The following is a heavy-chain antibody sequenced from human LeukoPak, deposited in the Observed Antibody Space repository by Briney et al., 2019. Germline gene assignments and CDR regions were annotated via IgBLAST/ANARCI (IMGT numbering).Heavy chain of an antibody. CDR1: GGTFSSYA. CDR2: IIPIFGIA. Sequence: GASVRVSCKASGGTFSSYAISWVRQAPGQGLEWMGRIIPIFGIANYAQKFQGRVTITADKSTSTAYMELSSLRSEDTAVYYCARRVGSSPDYYYGMDVWGQGTTVTVS. J-gene: IGHJ6*02. D-gene: IGHD6-6*01. V-gene: IGHV1-69*04. CDR3: ARRVGSSPDYYYGMDV.